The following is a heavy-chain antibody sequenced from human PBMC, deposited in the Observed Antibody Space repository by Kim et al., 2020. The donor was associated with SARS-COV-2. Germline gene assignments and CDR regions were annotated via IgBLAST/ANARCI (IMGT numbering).Heavy chain of an antibody. D-gene: IGHD3-22*01. CDR3: TTDPNYYDSSGPSDY. V-gene: IGHV3-15*01. J-gene: IGHJ4*02. CDR1: GFTFSNAW. Sequence: GGSLRLSCAASGFTFSNAWMSWVRQAPGKGLEWVGRIKSKTDGGTTDYAAPVKGRFTISRDDSKNTLYLQMNSLKTEDTAVYYCTTDPNYYDSSGPSDYWGQGTLVTVSS. CDR2: IKSKTDGGTT.